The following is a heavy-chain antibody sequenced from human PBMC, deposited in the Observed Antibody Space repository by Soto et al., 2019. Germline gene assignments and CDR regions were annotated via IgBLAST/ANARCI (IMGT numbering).Heavy chain of an antibody. D-gene: IGHD3-16*01. Sequence: EVQLVESGGGLVQPGGSLRLSCAASGFTFSHYWMTWVRQAPGKGLEWVANMKEDGSEKNYVDSVKGRFTISRDNAKSSLYLQMNSLRAEDTAMYYCARGGSESDYWGQGTLVTVSS. CDR3: ARGGSESDY. CDR1: GFTFSHYW. CDR2: MKEDGSEK. V-gene: IGHV3-7*01. J-gene: IGHJ4*02.